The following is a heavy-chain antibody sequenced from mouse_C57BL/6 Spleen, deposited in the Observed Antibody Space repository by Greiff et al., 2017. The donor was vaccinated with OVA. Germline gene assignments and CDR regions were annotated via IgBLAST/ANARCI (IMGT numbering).Heavy chain of an antibody. Sequence: VQLQQSGPELVKPGASVKISCKASGYAFSSSWMNWVKQRPGKGLEWIGRIYPGDGDTNYNGKFKGKATLTADKSSSTAYMQLSSLTSEDSAVYFCARDGLLSYFDYWGQGTTLTVSS. CDR2: IYPGDGDT. V-gene: IGHV1-82*01. D-gene: IGHD2-3*01. CDR3: ARDGLLSYFDY. J-gene: IGHJ2*01. CDR1: GYAFSSSW.